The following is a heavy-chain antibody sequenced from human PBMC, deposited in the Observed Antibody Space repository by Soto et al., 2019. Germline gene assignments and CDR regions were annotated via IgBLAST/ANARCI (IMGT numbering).Heavy chain of an antibody. J-gene: IGHJ6*02. D-gene: IGHD3-16*01. Sequence: QVQLVQSGDEMKKPGASVRVSCKASGYIFVNYGIAWVRQAPGQGLEWMGWISPYTGDTHSASKVQGRLTMTTDTXXSTAYMALGSLTSNDTAVYYCAMVDNYVTPTPQDVWGQGTTVTVSS. CDR3: AMVDNYVTPTPQDV. V-gene: IGHV1-18*01. CDR1: GYIFVNYG. CDR2: ISPYTGDT.